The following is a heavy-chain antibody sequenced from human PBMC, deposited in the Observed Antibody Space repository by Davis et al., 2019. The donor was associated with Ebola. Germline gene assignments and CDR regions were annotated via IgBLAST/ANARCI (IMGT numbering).Heavy chain of an antibody. CDR1: GFIFTSYG. CDR3: VRYGGGSHDY. D-gene: IGHD4-23*01. J-gene: IGHJ4*01. CDR2: ISGITSNI. Sequence: GESLKISCAASGFIFTSYGMHWVRQAPGKGPEWVSYISGITSNIYYADSVKGRFTISRDNAKNSLYLQMESLRDEDTAVYYCVRYGGGSHDYWGRGTQVTVSS. V-gene: IGHV3-48*02.